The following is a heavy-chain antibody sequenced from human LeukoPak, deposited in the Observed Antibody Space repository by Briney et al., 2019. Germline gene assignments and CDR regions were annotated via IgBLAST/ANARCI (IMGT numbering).Heavy chain of an antibody. D-gene: IGHD6-19*01. J-gene: IGHJ4*02. CDR3: EKESVADIAYDY. V-gene: IGHV3-21*01. CDR1: GFTFSSYS. CDR2: ISSGGNYI. Sequence: GGSLRLSCAASGFTFSSYSMNWVRQAPGKGLEWVSSISSGGNYIYYADSVKGRFTISRDNAKNSLYLQMKSLRTEDTAVYYCEKESVADIAYDYWGQGTLVTVSS.